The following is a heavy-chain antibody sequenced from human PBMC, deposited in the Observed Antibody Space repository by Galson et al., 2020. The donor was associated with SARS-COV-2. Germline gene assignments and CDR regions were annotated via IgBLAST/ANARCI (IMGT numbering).Heavy chain of an antibody. CDR1: GYTFTSYD. Sequence: ASVKVSCKASGYTFTSYDINWVRQATGQGLEWMGWMNPNSGNTGYAQKFQGRVTMTRNTSISTAYMELSSLRSEDTAVYYCARGAVAARRGYYGMDVWGQGTTVTVSS. V-gene: IGHV1-8*01. CDR3: ARGAVAARRGYYGMDV. CDR2: MNPNSGNT. J-gene: IGHJ6*02. D-gene: IGHD6-6*01.